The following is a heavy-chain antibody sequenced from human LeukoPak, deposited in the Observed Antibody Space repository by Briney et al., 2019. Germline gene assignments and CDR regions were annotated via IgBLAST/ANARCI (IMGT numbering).Heavy chain of an antibody. CDR3: ARLVTTKLLSYYMDV. V-gene: IGHV3-21*01. Sequence: GGSLRLSCAASGFTFSSYSMNWVRQAPGKGLEWVSSISSSSSYIYYADSVKGRFTISRDNAKNSLYLQMNSLRAEDTAVYYCARLVTTKLLSYYMDVWGKGTTVTVSS. CDR1: GFTFSSYS. D-gene: IGHD4-17*01. CDR2: ISSSSSYI. J-gene: IGHJ6*03.